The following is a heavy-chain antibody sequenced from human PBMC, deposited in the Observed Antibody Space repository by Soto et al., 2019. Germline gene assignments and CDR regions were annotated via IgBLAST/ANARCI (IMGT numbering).Heavy chain of an antibody. CDR2: IGTAGDT. D-gene: IGHD3-10*01. CDR3: AREGRGFRGFDY. J-gene: IGHJ4*02. CDR1: GFTFSSYD. V-gene: IGHV3-13*01. Sequence: EVQLVESGGGLVQPGGSLRLSCAASGFTFSSYDMHWVRQATGKGLEWVSAIGTAGDTYYPGSVKGRFTISRENAKNSLYLQMNSLRAGDTAVYYCAREGRGFRGFDYWGQGTLVTVSS.